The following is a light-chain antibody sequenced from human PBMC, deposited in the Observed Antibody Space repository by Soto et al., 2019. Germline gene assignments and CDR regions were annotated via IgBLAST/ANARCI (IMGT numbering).Light chain of an antibody. CDR3: QQRSNWPT. CDR2: DVF. CDR1: QSVSSY. V-gene: IGKV3-11*01. Sequence: EIVLTQSPATLSLSPGERATLSCRASQSVSSYLAWYQQKPGQAPRLLIYDVFNRATGIPARFSGSGSGTDFTLTISSLEPEDFAVYYCQQRSNWPTFGGGTKVEI. J-gene: IGKJ4*01.